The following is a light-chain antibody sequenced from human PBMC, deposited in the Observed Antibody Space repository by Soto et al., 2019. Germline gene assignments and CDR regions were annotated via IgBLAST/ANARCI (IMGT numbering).Light chain of an antibody. J-gene: IGKJ1*01. CDR1: QSISSY. Sequence: DIQMTQSPSSLSASVGDRVTITCRASQSISSYLNWYQQKPGKAPKLLIYAASFLQSGVPSRFTGSVSGTDFTLTISSLQPEDFATYYCQQRKTFGQGTKVEIK. CDR2: AAS. V-gene: IGKV1-39*01. CDR3: QQRKT.